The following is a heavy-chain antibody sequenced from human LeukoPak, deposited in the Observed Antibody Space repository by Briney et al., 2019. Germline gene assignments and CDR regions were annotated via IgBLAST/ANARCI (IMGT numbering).Heavy chain of an antibody. Sequence: PSETLSLTCAVSGYSISNGYYWGWIRQPPGKGLEWIGSIYPSGITYYNPSLKSRVTISIDTSKNQFSLRLTSVTAADTAVYYCTRGRRGGYNYAVIDYWGPGILVTASS. J-gene: IGHJ4*02. CDR1: GYSISNGYY. D-gene: IGHD5-18*01. V-gene: IGHV4-38-2*01. CDR2: IYPSGIT. CDR3: TRGRRGGYNYAVIDY.